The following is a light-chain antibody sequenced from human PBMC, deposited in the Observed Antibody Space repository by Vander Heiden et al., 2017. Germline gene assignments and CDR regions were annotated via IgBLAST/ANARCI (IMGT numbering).Light chain of an antibody. CDR2: YAS. Sequence: AIQLTQSPSSLSASVGDRVTITCRASQGISSALAWYQQKPGKAPNLLIYYASSLESGVPSRFSGSGSGTDFTLTIRSLQPEDFSTYYCQQFNSYLFTFGPGTKVDIK. CDR3: QQFNSYLFT. V-gene: IGKV1-13*02. CDR1: QGISSA. J-gene: IGKJ3*01.